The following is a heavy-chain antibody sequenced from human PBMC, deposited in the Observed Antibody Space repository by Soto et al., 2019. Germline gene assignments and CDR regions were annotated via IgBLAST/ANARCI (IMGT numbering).Heavy chain of an antibody. CDR3: ARVVGGYYYGMDV. V-gene: IGHV4-4*02. CDR1: GGSISSSNC. D-gene: IGHD2-2*01. J-gene: IGHJ6*02. Sequence: QVQLQESGPGLVKPSGTLSLTCAVSGGSISSSNCWSWVRQPPGKGLEWIGEIYHSGSTNYNPSLTRRVTISVDKSKNQFSLKLSSVTAADTAVYYCARVVGGYYYGMDVWGQGTTVTVSS. CDR2: IYHSGST.